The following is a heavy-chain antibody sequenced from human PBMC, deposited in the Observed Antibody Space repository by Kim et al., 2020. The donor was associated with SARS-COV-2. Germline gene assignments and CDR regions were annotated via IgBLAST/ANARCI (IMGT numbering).Heavy chain of an antibody. D-gene: IGHD5-18*01. CDR1: GGSISSSSYY. Sequence: SETLSLTCTVSGGSISSSSYYWGWIRQPPGKGLEWIGSIYYSGSTYYNPSLKSRVTISVDTSKNQFSLKLSSVTAADTAVYYCARMSLAKAWETWVTYFDYWGQGTLVTVSS. CDR3: ARMSLAKAWETWVTYFDY. V-gene: IGHV4-39*01. CDR2: IYYSGST. J-gene: IGHJ4*02.